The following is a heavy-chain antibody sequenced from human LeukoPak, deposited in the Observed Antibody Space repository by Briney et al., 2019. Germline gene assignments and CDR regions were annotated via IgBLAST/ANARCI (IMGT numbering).Heavy chain of an antibody. Sequence: GGSLRLSCAASGFTFSSYAMSWVRQAPGKGLEWVSAISSSSSYIYYADSVKGRFTISRDNAKNSLYLQMNSLRAEDTAAYYCARGRPGFYFDYWGQGTLVTVSS. V-gene: IGHV3-21*01. J-gene: IGHJ4*02. CDR2: ISSSSSYI. CDR1: GFTFSSYA. CDR3: ARGRPGFYFDY. D-gene: IGHD6-25*01.